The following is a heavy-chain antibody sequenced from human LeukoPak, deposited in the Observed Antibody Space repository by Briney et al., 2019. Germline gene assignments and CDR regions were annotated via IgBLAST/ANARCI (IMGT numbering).Heavy chain of an antibody. D-gene: IGHD6-13*01. Sequence: GRSLRLSCAASGFTFDDYAMHWVRQAPGKGLEWVSGISWNSGSTGYADSVKGRFTISRDNAKNSLYLQMNSLRAEDTALYYCAKDWSAIAAAGTGYFQHWGQGTLVTASS. J-gene: IGHJ1*01. CDR3: AKDWSAIAAAGTGYFQH. CDR2: ISWNSGST. CDR1: GFTFDDYA. V-gene: IGHV3-9*01.